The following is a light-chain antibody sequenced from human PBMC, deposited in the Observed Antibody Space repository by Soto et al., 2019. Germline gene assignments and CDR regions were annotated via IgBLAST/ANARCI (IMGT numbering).Light chain of an antibody. CDR2: GTF. J-gene: IGKJ5*01. V-gene: IGKV3-20*01. Sequence: EIVLTQSPGTLSLSPGKRATLSCRASQSLSTSDLVWYQHKSGQPPRLVIHGTFSTASGIPARFSGSGSGADFTPTIRRLEPEYSAVYYCQQYGSLPYTFGRGTRLEIQ. CDR3: QQYGSLPYT. CDR1: QSLSTSD.